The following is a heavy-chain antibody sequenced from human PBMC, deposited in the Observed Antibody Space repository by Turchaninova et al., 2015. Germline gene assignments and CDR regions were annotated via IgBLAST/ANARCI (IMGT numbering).Heavy chain of an antibody. J-gene: IGHJ4*02. V-gene: IGHV4-34*01. CDR3: ARLPNWNYDFRIDS. CDR1: GGSFSGNC. D-gene: IGHD1-7*01. Sequence: QVQLQQWGAGLLKPSENVSLTCAVYGGSFSGNCWSWIRQPPGKGLEWIGQINHSGNTNYNPSLKSRVTISVDTSKNQFSLRLTSVTAADTAVYYCARLPNWNYDFRIDSWGRGTLVTVSS. CDR2: INHSGNT.